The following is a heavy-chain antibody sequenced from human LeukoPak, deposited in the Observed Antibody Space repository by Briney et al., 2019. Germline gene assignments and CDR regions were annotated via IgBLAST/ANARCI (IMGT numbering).Heavy chain of an antibody. J-gene: IGHJ4*02. V-gene: IGHV1-3*01. Sequence: ASVKVSCKASGYTFTSYAMHWVRQAPGQRLEWVGWINAGNGNTKYSQKFQGRVTITRDTSASTAYMELSSLRSEDTAVYYCARADMSEGTSHFDYWGQGTLVTVSS. D-gene: IGHD1-7*01. CDR3: ARADMSEGTSHFDY. CDR2: INAGNGNT. CDR1: GYTFTSYA.